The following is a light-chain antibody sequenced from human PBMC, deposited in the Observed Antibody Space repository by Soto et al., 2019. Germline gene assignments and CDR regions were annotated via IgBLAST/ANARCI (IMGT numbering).Light chain of an antibody. CDR1: SSDVGGYNS. V-gene: IGLV2-14*03. Sequence: QSVLTQPASVSGSPGQSIAIYCTGTSSDVGGYNSASWYQQHPGKAPKLLIYDVSNRPSGVSNRFSGSKSGNTASLTISGLQAEDEADYYCSSYSTGGSYVFGTGTKVTVL. CDR2: DVS. J-gene: IGLJ1*01. CDR3: SSYSTGGSYV.